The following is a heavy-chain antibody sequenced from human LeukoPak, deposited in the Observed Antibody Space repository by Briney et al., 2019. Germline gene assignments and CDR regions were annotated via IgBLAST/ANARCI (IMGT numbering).Heavy chain of an antibody. D-gene: IGHD3-3*01. Sequence: GGSLRLSCAASGFTFSSYDMHWVRQATGKGLEWVSAIGTAGDTYYPGSVKGRFTISRENAKNSLYLQMNSLRAGDTAVYYCASRAYDFWSGYYVPQLGPYGMDVWGQGTTVTVSS. CDR1: GFTFSSYD. V-gene: IGHV3-13*01. CDR3: ASRAYDFWSGYYVPQLGPYGMDV. J-gene: IGHJ6*02. CDR2: IGTAGDT.